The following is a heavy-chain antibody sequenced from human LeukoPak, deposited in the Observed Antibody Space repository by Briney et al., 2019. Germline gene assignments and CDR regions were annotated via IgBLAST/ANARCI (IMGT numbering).Heavy chain of an antibody. CDR3: ATRGSDFWSGFDH. CDR2: FDPENAEI. D-gene: IGHD3-3*01. J-gene: IGHJ4*02. CDR1: GSSLPDLP. V-gene: IGHV1-24*01. Sequence: ASVKVSCKLPGSSLPDLPIQWVRQAGTKGLEWMAGFDPENAEIVYAQKFQGRVTMTEDTSTDTAYLEMTSLTSDDTALYYCATRGSDFWSGFDHWGQGTQVTVSS.